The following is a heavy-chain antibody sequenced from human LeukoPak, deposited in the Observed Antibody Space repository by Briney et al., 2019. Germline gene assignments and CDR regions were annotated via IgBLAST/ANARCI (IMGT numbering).Heavy chain of an antibody. CDR2: IYYSGST. D-gene: IGHD1-1*01. J-gene: IGHJ6*03. V-gene: IGHV4-59*01. CDR3: ARGAGNERYYYYYMDV. Sequence: PSETLSLTCTVSVGSISSYYGSWLRQPPGKGGEWIGYIYYSGSTNYNPSLKSRVTISVDTSKKQFSLKLTSVTPADTAVYYCARGAGNERYYYYYMDVWGKGTTVTVSS. CDR1: VGSISSYY.